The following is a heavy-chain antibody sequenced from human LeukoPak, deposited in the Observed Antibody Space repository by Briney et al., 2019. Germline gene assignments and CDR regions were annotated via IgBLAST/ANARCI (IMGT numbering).Heavy chain of an antibody. Sequence: GGSLRLSCAASGFTFSSYSMNWVRQAPGKGLEWVSSISSSSSYIYYADSVKGRFTIPRDNAKNSLYLQMNSLRAEDTAVYHCAGGIVGAADYWGQGTLVTVSS. D-gene: IGHD1-26*01. CDR3: AGGIVGAADY. CDR1: GFTFSSYS. CDR2: ISSSSSYI. J-gene: IGHJ4*02. V-gene: IGHV3-21*01.